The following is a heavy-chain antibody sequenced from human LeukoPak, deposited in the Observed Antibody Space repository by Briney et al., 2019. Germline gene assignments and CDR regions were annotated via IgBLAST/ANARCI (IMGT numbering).Heavy chain of an antibody. J-gene: IGHJ3*02. CDR1: GGTFSSYA. D-gene: IGHD6-6*01. CDR2: IIPIFGTA. CDR3: ARESSSPNPDAFDI. Sequence: SVKVSRKASGGTFSSYAISWVRQAPGQGLEWMGGIIPIFGTANYAQKFQGRVTITADESTSTAYMELSSLRSEDTAVYYCARESSSPNPDAFDIWGQGTMVTVSS. V-gene: IGHV1-69*01.